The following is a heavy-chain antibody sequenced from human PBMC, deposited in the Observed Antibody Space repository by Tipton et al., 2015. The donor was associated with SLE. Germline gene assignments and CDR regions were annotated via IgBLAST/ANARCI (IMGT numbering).Heavy chain of an antibody. CDR3: ARSKSTLVHGLFRRAYGMDV. D-gene: IGHD3-10*01. Sequence: SLRLSCAVSGFTVSDKYMNWFRQAPGEGLEWVSILYSGGSTYYKESVEGRFTISRDNAKNSLSLQMNSLRAEDTAVYFCARSKSTLVHGLFRRAYGMDVWGQGTTVTVSS. CDR1: GFTVSDKY. V-gene: IGHV3-66*01. CDR2: LYSGGST. J-gene: IGHJ6*02.